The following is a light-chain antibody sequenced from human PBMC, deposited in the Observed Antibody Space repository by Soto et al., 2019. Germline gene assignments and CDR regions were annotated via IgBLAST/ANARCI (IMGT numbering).Light chain of an antibody. CDR3: QQRSNWPIT. CDR1: QSVSSY. CDR2: DAS. V-gene: IGKV3-11*01. Sequence: PGVRATLSCRTSQSVSSYFAWYQQKPGRAPRLLIYDASSRATGIPARFIGSGSGTDFTLTISSLEPEDFAVYYCQQRSNWPITFGQGTRLEIK. J-gene: IGKJ5*01.